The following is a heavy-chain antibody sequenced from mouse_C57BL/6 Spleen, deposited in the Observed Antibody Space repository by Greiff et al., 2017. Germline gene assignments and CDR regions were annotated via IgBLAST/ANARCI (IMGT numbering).Heavy chain of an antibody. D-gene: IGHD1-1*01. CDR3: ASSSPPYWYFDV. V-gene: IGHV14-2*01. Sequence: VQLQQSGAELVKPGASVKLSCTASGFNITDYYMHWVKQRPEQGLEWIGRIDPEDGETKYAPKFQGKATITADTSSNTAYLQLSSLTSADTAVYYCASSSPPYWYFDVWGTGTTVTVSS. CDR1: GFNITDYY. J-gene: IGHJ1*03. CDR2: IDPEDGET.